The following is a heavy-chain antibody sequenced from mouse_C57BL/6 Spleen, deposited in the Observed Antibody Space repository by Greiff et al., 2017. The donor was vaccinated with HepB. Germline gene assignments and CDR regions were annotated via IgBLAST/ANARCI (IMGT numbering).Heavy chain of an antibody. Sequence: VQLQQSGAELARPGASVKLSCKASGYTFTSYGISWVKQRTGQGLEWIGEIYPRSGNTYYNEKFKGKATLTADKSASTAYMELRSLTSEDSAVYFCARITTIVATRLWYFDVWGTGTTVTVSS. D-gene: IGHD1-1*01. V-gene: IGHV1-81*01. CDR3: ARITTIVATRLWYFDV. CDR2: IYPRSGNT. CDR1: GYTFTSYG. J-gene: IGHJ1*03.